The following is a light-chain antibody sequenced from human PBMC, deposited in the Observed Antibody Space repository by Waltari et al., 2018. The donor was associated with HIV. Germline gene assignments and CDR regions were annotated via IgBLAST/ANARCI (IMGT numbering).Light chain of an antibody. CDR2: YNSDSDL. V-gene: IGLV5-45*02. CDR3: MIWHSNAYV. Sequence: QAVLTQPSSLSAPPGTSASLTCTLRSGINVASYRIYWYQQRSGTPPQYLLTYNSDSDLRRGAGVPSRFSASKNASANAGILLISGIQSEDEADYYCMIWHSNAYVFGSGTKVTV. J-gene: IGLJ1*01. CDR1: SGINVASYR.